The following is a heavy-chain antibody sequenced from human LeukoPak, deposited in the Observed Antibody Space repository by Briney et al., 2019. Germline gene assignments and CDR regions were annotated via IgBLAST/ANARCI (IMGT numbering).Heavy chain of an antibody. CDR1: GFTFSSYG. CDR3: AKQHYYDSSGYYYYFDY. D-gene: IGHD3-22*01. CDR2: IRYGGSNK. Sequence: GGSLRLSCAASGFTFSSYGMHWVRQAPGKGLEWVAFIRYGGSNKYYADSVKGRFTISRDNSKNTLYLQMNSLRAEDTAVCYCAKQHYYDSSGYYYYFDYWGQGTLVTVSS. J-gene: IGHJ4*02. V-gene: IGHV3-30*02.